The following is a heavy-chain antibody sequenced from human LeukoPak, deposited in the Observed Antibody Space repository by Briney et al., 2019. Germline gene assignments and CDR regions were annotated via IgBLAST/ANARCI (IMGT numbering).Heavy chain of an antibody. CDR2: ISTNNENT. CDR3: ARDLGVAATPPVFDY. D-gene: IGHD2-15*01. J-gene: IGHJ4*02. Sequence: ASVKVSCKASGYKFTNFGLSWVRQAPGQGLEWMGWISTNNENTHYAQKFQGRVTMTTDTSTSTAYMELRSLKSDDTALYYCARDLGVAATPPVFDYWGQGTLVTVSS. CDR1: GYKFTNFG. V-gene: IGHV1-18*01.